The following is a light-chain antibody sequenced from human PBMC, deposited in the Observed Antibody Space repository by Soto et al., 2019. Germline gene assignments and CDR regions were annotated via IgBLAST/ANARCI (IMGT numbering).Light chain of an antibody. CDR2: EVT. Sequence: QSALTQPASVSGSPGQSITISCTGTSSDIGGYNFVSWYQHHPGEAPKLMIFEVTKRPSGISNRFSGSKSGSTASLTISGLQPDDEADYFCCSYANSNPYVFGTGTKLTVL. CDR1: SSDIGGYNF. V-gene: IGLV2-14*01. J-gene: IGLJ1*01. CDR3: CSYANSNPYV.